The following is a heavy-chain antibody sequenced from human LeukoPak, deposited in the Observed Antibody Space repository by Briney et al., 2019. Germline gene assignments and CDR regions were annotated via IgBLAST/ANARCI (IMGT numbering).Heavy chain of an antibody. J-gene: IGHJ5*02. Sequence: GGSLRLSCAASGFTFSSYWMHWVRQVPGKGLVWVSRITSEGSSTSYADSVKGRFTISRDNSKNTLYLQMNSLRAEDTAVYYCARDLGSCSSTSCQTNWFHPWGQGTQVTVSS. CDR2: ITSEGSST. CDR1: GFTFSSYW. D-gene: IGHD2-2*01. CDR3: ARDLGSCSSTSCQTNWFHP. V-gene: IGHV3-74*01.